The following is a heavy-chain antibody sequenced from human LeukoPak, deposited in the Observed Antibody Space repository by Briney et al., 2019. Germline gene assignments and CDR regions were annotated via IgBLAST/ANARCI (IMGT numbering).Heavy chain of an antibody. CDR2: IWYDGSNK. J-gene: IGHJ1*01. D-gene: IGHD2-21*02. CDR3: ARTDETAPAEDFQH. Sequence: PGRSLRLSCAASGFTFNTYGMHWVRQAPGKGLEWVAIIWYDGSNKYYADSVKGRFTISRDNSKNTLYLQMKSLRAEDTAVYYCARTDETAPAEDFQHWGQGTLVTVSS. CDR1: GFTFNTYG. V-gene: IGHV3-33*01.